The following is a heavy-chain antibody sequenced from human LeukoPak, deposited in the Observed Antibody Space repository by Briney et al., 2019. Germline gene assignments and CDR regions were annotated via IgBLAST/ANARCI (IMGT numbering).Heavy chain of an antibody. D-gene: IGHD3-22*01. CDR2: ISGTGDSS. Sequence: GGSLRLSCAASGFTFSTYAVIFVCPAPGKRLECVSTISGTGDSSYYADSVKGRFTISRDNSKDTLYLQMSSVRVDDTAVYYCARDRGRYYDSRGFYWGYYFDSWGQGILVTVST. V-gene: IGHV3-23*01. CDR1: GFTFSTYA. CDR3: ARDRGRYYDSRGFYWGYYFDS. J-gene: IGHJ4*02.